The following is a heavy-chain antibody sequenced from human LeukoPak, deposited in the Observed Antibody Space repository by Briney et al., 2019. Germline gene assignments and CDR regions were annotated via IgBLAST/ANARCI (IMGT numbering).Heavy chain of an antibody. CDR2: INHGGST. Sequence: SETLSLTCAVYGGSFSGYYWSWIRQPPGKGLEWIGEINHGGSTNYNPSLKSRVTISVDTSKNQFSLKLGSVTAADTAVYYCARLSTHDYIWGSYRYPNRDYWGQGTLVTVSS. V-gene: IGHV4-34*01. J-gene: IGHJ4*02. D-gene: IGHD3-16*02. CDR1: GGSFSGYY. CDR3: ARLSTHDYIWGSYRYPNRDY.